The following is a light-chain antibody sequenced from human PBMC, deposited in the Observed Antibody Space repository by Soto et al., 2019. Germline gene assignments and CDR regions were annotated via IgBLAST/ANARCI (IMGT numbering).Light chain of an antibody. CDR3: QQYDSNWT. CDR1: QSIINY. Sequence: DIQMTQSPSTLSASVVDRVTITCRASQSIINYLAWYQQKPGKAPKLLIYDVSSLESGVPSRFSGSGSGTEFTLTISSLQPDDFATYYCQQYDSNWTFGQGTKVDIK. CDR2: DVS. J-gene: IGKJ1*01. V-gene: IGKV1-5*01.